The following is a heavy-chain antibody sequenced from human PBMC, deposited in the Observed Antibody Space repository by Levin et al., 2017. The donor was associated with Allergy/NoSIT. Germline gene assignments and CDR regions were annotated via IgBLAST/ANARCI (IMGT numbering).Heavy chain of an antibody. D-gene: IGHD3-22*01. V-gene: IGHV3-9*01. CDR2: ISWNSGSI. CDR1: GFTFDDYA. CDR3: AKEYYYDSSGYGAFDI. Sequence: SLKISCAASGFTFDDYAMHWVRQAPGKGLEWVSGISWNSGSIGYADSVKGRFTISRDNAKNSLYLQMNSLRAEDTALYYCAKEYYYDSSGYGAFDIWGQGTMVTVSS. J-gene: IGHJ3*02.